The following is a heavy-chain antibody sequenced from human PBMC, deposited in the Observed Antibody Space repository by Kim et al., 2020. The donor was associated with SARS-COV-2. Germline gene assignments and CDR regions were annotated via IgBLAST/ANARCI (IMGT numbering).Heavy chain of an antibody. V-gene: IGHV3-74*01. D-gene: IGHD6-13*01. CDR2: INSDGSST. J-gene: IGHJ6*02. Sequence: GGSLRLSCAASGFTFSSYWMHWVRQAPGKGLVWVSRINSDGSSTSYADSVKGRFTISRDNAKNTLYLQMNSLRAEDTAVYYCARFRPRGPRQLVIYGMDVWGQGTTVTVSS. CDR3: ARFRPRGPRQLVIYGMDV. CDR1: GFTFSSYW.